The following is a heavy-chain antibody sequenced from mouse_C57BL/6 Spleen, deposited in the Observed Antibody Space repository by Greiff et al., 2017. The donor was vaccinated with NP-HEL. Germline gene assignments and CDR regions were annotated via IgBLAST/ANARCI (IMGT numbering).Heavy chain of an antibody. CDR3: ARTGTTVVANYAMDY. CDR2: INPSNGGT. V-gene: IGHV1-53*01. J-gene: IGHJ4*01. D-gene: IGHD1-1*01. Sequence: QVQLKQPGTELVKPGASVKLSCKASGYTFTSYWMHWVKQRPGQGLEWIGNINPSNGGTNYNEKFKSKATLTVDKSSSTAYMQLSSLTSEDSAVYYCARTGTTVVANYAMDYWGQGTSVTVSS. CDR1: GYTFTSYW.